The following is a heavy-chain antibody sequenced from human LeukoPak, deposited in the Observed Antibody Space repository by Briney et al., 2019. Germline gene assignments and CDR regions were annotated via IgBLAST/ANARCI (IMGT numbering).Heavy chain of an antibody. D-gene: IGHD1-26*01. J-gene: IGHJ5*02. V-gene: IGHV4-39*01. CDR3: ARHEYSGSYYGLSWFDP. CDR1: GGSISSSGYY. CDR2: IYYSGST. Sequence: SETLSLTCAVSGGSISSSGYYWGWIRQPPGKGLEWIASIYYSGSTYYNPSLKSRVTISVDTSKNQLSLKLSSLTAADTAVYYCARHEYSGSYYGLSWFDPWGQGTLVTVSS.